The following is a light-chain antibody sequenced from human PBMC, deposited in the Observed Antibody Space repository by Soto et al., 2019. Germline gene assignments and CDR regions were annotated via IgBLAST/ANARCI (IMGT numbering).Light chain of an antibody. J-gene: IGKJ3*01. Sequence: DIQMTQSPSSLSASVGDRVTITCQASQDIRKYLNWYQQKPGRAPKLLIYAASNLETGVPSRFSGSGYGTDFTFTISNLQPEDIATYDCQHYDNLPPFTFGPGTKVAIK. CDR1: QDIRKY. CDR3: QHYDNLPPFT. CDR2: AAS. V-gene: IGKV1-33*01.